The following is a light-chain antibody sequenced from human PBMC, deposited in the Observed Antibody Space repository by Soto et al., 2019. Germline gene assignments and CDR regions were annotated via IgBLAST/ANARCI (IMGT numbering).Light chain of an antibody. Sequence: QSVLTQPPSVSEAPGQRVTISCTGSSSNIGAGYEAHWYQQVPGTAPKLLIYENNNRPSGVPDRFSGSTSDTSASLAITGLRAKDETEYYCQDYDSSLSGDVFGTGTKVT. CDR2: ENN. J-gene: IGLJ1*01. CDR1: SSNIGAGYE. V-gene: IGLV1-40*01. CDR3: QDYDSSLSGDV.